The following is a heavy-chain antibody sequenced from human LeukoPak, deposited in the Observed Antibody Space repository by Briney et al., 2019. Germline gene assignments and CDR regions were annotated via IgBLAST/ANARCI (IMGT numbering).Heavy chain of an antibody. CDR2: ISYDGSNK. CDR3: ARRGAATGLKYFQH. Sequence: PGRSLRLSCAASGFTFSSYGMHWVRQAPGKGLEWVAVISYDGSNKYYADSVKGRFTISRDNSKNTLYLQMNSLRAEDTAVYYCARRGAATGLKYFQHWGQGTLVTVSS. V-gene: IGHV3-30*03. CDR1: GFTFSSYG. D-gene: IGHD6-13*01. J-gene: IGHJ1*01.